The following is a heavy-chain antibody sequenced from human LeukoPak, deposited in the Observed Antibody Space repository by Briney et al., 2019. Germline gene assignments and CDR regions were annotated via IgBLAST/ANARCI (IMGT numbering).Heavy chain of an antibody. J-gene: IGHJ4*02. Sequence: ASVKVSFKASGYTFTSYYMHWVRQAPGQGLEWMGIINPSGGGTSYAQNFQGRVTMTRDMSTSTVYMDLSSLRSEDTAVYYCARDTAMVKNYYDSSGLYVWDYWGQGTLVTVSS. CDR2: INPSGGGT. D-gene: IGHD3-22*01. CDR3: ARDTAMVKNYYDSSGLYVWDY. V-gene: IGHV1-46*01. CDR1: GYTFTSYY.